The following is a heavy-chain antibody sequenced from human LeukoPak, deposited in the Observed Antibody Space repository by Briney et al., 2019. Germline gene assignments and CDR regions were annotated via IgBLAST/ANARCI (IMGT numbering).Heavy chain of an antibody. D-gene: IGHD2-2*02. CDR3: ASPEGSSTSCYNCFDY. J-gene: IGHJ4*01. V-gene: IGHV1-2*06. CDR1: GYTFTGYY. CDR2: INPNSGGT. Sequence: ASVKVSCKVSGYTFTGYYMHWVRQAPGQGLEWMGRINPNSGGTSYAQKFQGRVTMTRDTSISTAYMELSRLRSDDTAVYYCASPEGSSTSCYNCFDYWGQGTLVTVSS.